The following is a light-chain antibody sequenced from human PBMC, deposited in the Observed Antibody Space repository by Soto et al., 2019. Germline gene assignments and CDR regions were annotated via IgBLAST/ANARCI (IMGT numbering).Light chain of an antibody. CDR2: DPS. V-gene: IGKV3-15*01. Sequence: EVVVTPSPATLSVSPGESVTLSCRARQSVSSGLAWSQQRPGQAPRLLLSDPSTRAAGISARFSGGGSGTEVTLTISSLQSEDFAVYYCQQYIDWPPGTFGQGTAVEIK. CDR3: QQYIDWPPGT. J-gene: IGKJ1*01. CDR1: QSVSSG.